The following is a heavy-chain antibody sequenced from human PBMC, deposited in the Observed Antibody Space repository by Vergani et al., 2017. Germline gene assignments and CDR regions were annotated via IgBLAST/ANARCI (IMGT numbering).Heavy chain of an antibody. CDR2: ISSSSSYI. J-gene: IGHJ4*02. CDR1: GFTFSSYS. V-gene: IGHV3-21*01. Sequence: EVQLVESGGGLVKPGGSLRLSCAASGFTFSSYSMNWVRQAPGKGMEWVSSISSSSSYIYYADSVKGRFTLSRNNAKNSLYLQMNSLRADDTAVYYCERDTVPTGDFDFWGQGTLVTVSS. CDR3: ERDTVPTGDFDF. D-gene: IGHD3-10*01.